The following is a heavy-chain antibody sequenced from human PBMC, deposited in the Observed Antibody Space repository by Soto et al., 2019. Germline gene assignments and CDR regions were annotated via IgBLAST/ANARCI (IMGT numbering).Heavy chain of an antibody. CDR3: ARVGRGVVVPAAVDY. Sequence: NPSETLSLTCTVSGGSISSGGYYWSWIRQHPGKGLEWIGYIYYSGSTYYNPSLKSRVTISVDTSKNQFSLKLSSVTAADTAVYYCARVGRGVVVPAAVDYWGQGTLVTVSS. CDR2: IYYSGST. CDR1: GGSISSGGYY. D-gene: IGHD2-2*01. V-gene: IGHV4-31*03. J-gene: IGHJ4*02.